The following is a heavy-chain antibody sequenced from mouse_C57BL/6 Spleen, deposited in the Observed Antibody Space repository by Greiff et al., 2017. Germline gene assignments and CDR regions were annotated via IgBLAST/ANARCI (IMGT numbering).Heavy chain of an antibody. Sequence: QVQLKQPGAELVKPGASVKMSCKASGYTFTTYPIEWMKQNHGKSLEWIGNFHPSNDDTKYNEKFKGKATLTVEKSSSTVYLELSRLTSDDSAVYYCARAIKNGYYGWYFDVWGTGTTVTVSS. CDR3: ARAIKNGYYGWYFDV. J-gene: IGHJ1*03. CDR1: GYTFTTYP. D-gene: IGHD2-3*01. CDR2: FHPSNDDT. V-gene: IGHV1-47*01.